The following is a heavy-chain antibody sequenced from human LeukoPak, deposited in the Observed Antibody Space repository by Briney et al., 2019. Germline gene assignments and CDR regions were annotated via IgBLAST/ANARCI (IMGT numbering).Heavy chain of an antibody. J-gene: IGHJ3*02. D-gene: IGHD1-26*01. V-gene: IGHV3-7*01. CDR3: ARDPTRVASPEYSGSYGRTGDAFDI. CDR1: GFTFSSYW. CDR2: IKQDGSEK. Sequence: GGSLRLSCAASGFTFSSYWMSWVRQAPGKGLEWVANIKQDGSEKYYVDSVKGRFTISRDNTKNSLYLQMNSLRAEDTAIYYCARDPTRVASPEYSGSYGRTGDAFDIWGQGTMVTVSS.